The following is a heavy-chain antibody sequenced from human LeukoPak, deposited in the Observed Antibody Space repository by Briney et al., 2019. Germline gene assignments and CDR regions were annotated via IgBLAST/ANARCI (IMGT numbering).Heavy chain of an antibody. CDR2: IYYSGST. V-gene: IGHV4-30-4*01. CDR3: ARIGLGCTVRYYYYYYGMDG. CDR1: GGSISSGDYY. Sequence: SETLSLTCTVSGGSISSGDYYWSWIRQPPGKGLEWIGYIYYSGSTYYNPSLKSRVTISVDTSKNQFSLKLRSVTAADTAVYYCARIGLGCTVRYYYYYYGMDGWGQGNTVTGPS. J-gene: IGHJ6*02. D-gene: IGHD3/OR15-3a*01.